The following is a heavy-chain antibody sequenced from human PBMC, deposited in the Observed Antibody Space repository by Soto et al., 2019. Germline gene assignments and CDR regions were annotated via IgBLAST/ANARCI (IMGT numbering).Heavy chain of an antibody. D-gene: IGHD5-18*01. Sequence: GGSLRLSCAASGFTFSSYGMHWVRQAPGKGLEWVAVIWYDGSNKYYADSVKGRFTISRDNSKNTLYLQMNSLRAEDAAVYYCARGGYSYGYYYYGMDVWGQGTTVTVSS. V-gene: IGHV3-33*01. CDR3: ARGGYSYGYYYYGMDV. J-gene: IGHJ6*02. CDR1: GFTFSSYG. CDR2: IWYDGSNK.